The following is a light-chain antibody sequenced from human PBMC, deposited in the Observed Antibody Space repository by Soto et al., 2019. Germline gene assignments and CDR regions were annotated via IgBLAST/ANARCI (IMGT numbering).Light chain of an antibody. Sequence: EIVMTQSPATLSVSPGERATLSCRASQSVSSNLAWYQQNPGQAPRLLIYGASTRATGIPARFSGSGSGTEFTLTISSLQSEDFAVYYCQQYHNWPPITFGQGTRLESK. CDR2: GAS. CDR3: QQYHNWPPIT. CDR1: QSVSSN. J-gene: IGKJ5*01. V-gene: IGKV3-15*01.